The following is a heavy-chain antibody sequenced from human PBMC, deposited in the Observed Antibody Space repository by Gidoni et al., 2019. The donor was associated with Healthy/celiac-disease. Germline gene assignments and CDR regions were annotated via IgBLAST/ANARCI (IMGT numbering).Heavy chain of an antibody. J-gene: IGHJ6*03. CDR2: IYTSGST. CDR1: GGSIRSGSYY. Sequence: QVQLQESGPGLVKPSQTLSLTCTVSGGSIRSGSYYWSWIRQPAGKGLEWIVRIYTSGSTNYNPALKSRVTISIDTSKNQFSLKLSSVTAADTAVYYCARDPLGYYYYMDVWGKGTTVTVSS. V-gene: IGHV4-61*02. CDR3: ARDPLGYYYYMDV.